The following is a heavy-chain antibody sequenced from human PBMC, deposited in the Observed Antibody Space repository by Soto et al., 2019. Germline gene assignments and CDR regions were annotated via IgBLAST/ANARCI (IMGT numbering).Heavy chain of an antibody. J-gene: IGHJ4*02. Sequence: PSETLSLTCAVSGGSISSSNWWSWVRQPPGKGLEWIGEIYHSGSTNYNPSLKSRVTISVDKSKNQFSLKLSSVTAADTAVYYCARGSNYDSSGDFDYWGQGTLVTVSP. V-gene: IGHV4-4*02. CDR1: GGSISSSNW. CDR3: ARGSNYDSSGDFDY. D-gene: IGHD3-22*01. CDR2: IYHSGST.